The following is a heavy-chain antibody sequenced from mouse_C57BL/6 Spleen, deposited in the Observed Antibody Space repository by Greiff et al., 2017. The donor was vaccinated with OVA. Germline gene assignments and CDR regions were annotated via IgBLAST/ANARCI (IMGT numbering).Heavy chain of an antibody. V-gene: IGHV14-4*01. D-gene: IGHD2-1*01. CDR1: GFNIKDDY. Sequence: EVQLQQSGAELVRPGASVKLSCTASGFNIKDDYMHWVKQRPEHGLEWIGWIVPENGDTEYASKFQGKATITADTSSNTAYLQLSSLTSEDTAVYYCTTGGNLYYCDYWGQGTTLTVSS. CDR2: IVPENGDT. J-gene: IGHJ2*01. CDR3: TTGGNLYYCDY.